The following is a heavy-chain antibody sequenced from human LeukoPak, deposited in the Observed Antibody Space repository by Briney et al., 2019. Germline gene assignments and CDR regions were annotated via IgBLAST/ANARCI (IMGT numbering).Heavy chain of an antibody. J-gene: IGHJ3*02. CDR3: TRDLGQQLDAFDI. Sequence: SETLSLTCTVSGNSFGDYYWSWIRQPAGKGLEWIGRIYTSGSTTYNPSLKSRVTMSVDTSKSQFSLNLMSVTAADTAVYYCTRDLGQQLDAFDIWGQGTMVTVSS. CDR2: IYTSGST. CDR1: GNSFGDYY. V-gene: IGHV4-4*07. D-gene: IGHD6-13*01.